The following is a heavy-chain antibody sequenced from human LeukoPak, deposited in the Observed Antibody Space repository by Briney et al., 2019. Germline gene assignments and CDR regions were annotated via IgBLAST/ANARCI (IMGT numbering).Heavy chain of an antibody. Sequence: GGSLRLSCAASGFTVSSNYMSWVRQAPGKGLEWVSAISGSGGSTYYADSVKGRFTISRDNSKNTLYLQMNSLRAEDTAVYYCATDSSGYVNDYWGQGTLVTVSS. V-gene: IGHV3-23*01. D-gene: IGHD6-19*01. CDR2: ISGSGGST. CDR1: GFTVSSNY. J-gene: IGHJ4*02. CDR3: ATDSSGYVNDY.